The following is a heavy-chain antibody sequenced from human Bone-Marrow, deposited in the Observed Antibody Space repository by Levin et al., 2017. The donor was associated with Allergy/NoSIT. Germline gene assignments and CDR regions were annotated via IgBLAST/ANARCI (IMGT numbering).Heavy chain of an antibody. J-gene: IGHJ2*01. CDR3: ARVDHRSMVRGVIKGYFDL. CDR2: INPSGGST. D-gene: IGHD3-10*01. CDR1: GYTFTSYY. Sequence: GESLKISCKASGYTFTSYYMHWVRQAPGQGLEWMGIINPSGGSTSYAQKFQGRVTMTRDTSTSTVYMELSSLRSEDTAVYYCARVDHRSMVRGVIKGYFDLWGRGTLVTVSS. V-gene: IGHV1-46*01.